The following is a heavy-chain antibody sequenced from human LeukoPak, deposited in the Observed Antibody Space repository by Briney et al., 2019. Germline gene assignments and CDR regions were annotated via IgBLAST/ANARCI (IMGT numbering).Heavy chain of an antibody. V-gene: IGHV3-21*01. J-gene: IGHJ4*02. CDR3: ARGNSDYDHDY. Sequence: GGPLRLSCAASGFTFSSYSINWVRQAPGKGLEWVSSISTTSRYIYYADSVKGRFTVSRDNAKNSLSLQMNSLRAEDTAVYYCARGNSDYDHDYWGQGTLVTVSS. D-gene: IGHD4-11*01. CDR1: GFTFSSYS. CDR2: ISTTSRYI.